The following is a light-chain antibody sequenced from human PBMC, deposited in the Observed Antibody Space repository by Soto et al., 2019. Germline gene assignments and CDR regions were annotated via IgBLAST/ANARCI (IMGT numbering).Light chain of an antibody. Sequence: DIQMTQSTSTLSASVGDMVTITCRASQSIRSWLAWYQQKPGKAPKLLIYKASSLESGVPSRFSGSGSGTEFTLTISSLQPDDFATYYCQQYNSYWTFGQRTKVDI. V-gene: IGKV1-5*03. CDR2: KAS. CDR1: QSIRSW. J-gene: IGKJ1*01. CDR3: QQYNSYWT.